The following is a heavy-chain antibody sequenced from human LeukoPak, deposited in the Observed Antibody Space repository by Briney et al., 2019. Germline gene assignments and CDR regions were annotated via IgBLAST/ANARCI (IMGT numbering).Heavy chain of an antibody. CDR1: GGSISSSSYY. CDR3: ARFLSGYQLPWFTFDY. V-gene: IGHV4-39*07. J-gene: IGHJ4*02. D-gene: IGHD2-2*01. CDR2: IYYSGST. Sequence: SETLSLTCTVSGGSISSSSYYWGWIRQPPGKGLEWIGSIYYSGSTYYNPSLKSRVTISVDTSKNQFSLKLSSVTAADTAVYYCARFLSGYQLPWFTFDYWGQGTLVTVSS.